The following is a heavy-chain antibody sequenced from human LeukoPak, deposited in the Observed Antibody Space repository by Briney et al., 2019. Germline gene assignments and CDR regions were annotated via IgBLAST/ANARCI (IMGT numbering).Heavy chain of an antibody. D-gene: IGHD2-21*02. V-gene: IGHV3-48*01. CDR1: GFTFSSYS. CDR3: ARADCGGDCYFVDDY. CDR2: ISSSSSTI. J-gene: IGHJ4*02. Sequence: GGSLRLSCAASGFTFSSYSMNWVRQAPGKGLEWVSYISSSSSTIYYADSVKGRLTISRDNAKNSLYLQMNSLRAEDTAVYYCARADCGGDCYFVDDYWGQGTLVTVSS.